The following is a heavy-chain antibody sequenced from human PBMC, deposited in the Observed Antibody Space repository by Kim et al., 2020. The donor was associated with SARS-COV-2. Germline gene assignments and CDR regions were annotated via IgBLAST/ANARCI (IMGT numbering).Heavy chain of an antibody. J-gene: IGHJ5*02. CDR1: GYTFTSYA. CDR2: INAGNGNT. V-gene: IGHV1-3*01. CDR3: ARSAPRYCDRNWFDP. Sequence: ASVKVSCKASGYTFTSYAMHWVRQAPGQRLEWMGWINAGNGNTKYSQKFQGRVTITRDTSASTAYMELSSLRSEDTAVYYCARSAPRYCDRNWFDPWGQGTLVTVSS. D-gene: IGHD2-21*01.